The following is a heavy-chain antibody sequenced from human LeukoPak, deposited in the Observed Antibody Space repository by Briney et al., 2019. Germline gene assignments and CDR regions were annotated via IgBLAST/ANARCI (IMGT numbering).Heavy chain of an antibody. J-gene: IGHJ6*02. CDR3: ARVDPYYYYYGMDV. CDR2: VYSSGST. CDR1: GASISSYY. Sequence: SETLSLTCSVSGASISSYYWSWIRQPAEKGLEWIGRVYSSGSTNYNPSLKSRVTMSVDTSKNQISLKLSSVTAADTAVYYCARVDPYYYYYGMDVWGQGTTVTVSS. V-gene: IGHV4-4*07. D-gene: IGHD3-9*01.